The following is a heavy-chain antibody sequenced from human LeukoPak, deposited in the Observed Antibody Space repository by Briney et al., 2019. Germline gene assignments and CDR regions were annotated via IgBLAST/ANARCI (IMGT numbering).Heavy chain of an antibody. CDR3: ARGPTYYYDSSGYGAFDI. J-gene: IGHJ3*02. V-gene: IGHV4-59*10. Sequence: SETLSLTCAVYGGSFSGYYWSWIRQPAGKGLEWIGRIYTSGSTNYNPSLKSRVTMSVDTSKNQFSLKLSSVTAADTAVYYCARGPTYYYDSSGYGAFDIWGQGTMVTVSS. CDR1: GGSFSGYY. D-gene: IGHD3-22*01. CDR2: IYTSGST.